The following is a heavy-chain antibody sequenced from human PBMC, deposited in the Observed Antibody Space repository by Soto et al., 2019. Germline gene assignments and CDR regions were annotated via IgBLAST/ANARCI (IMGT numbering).Heavy chain of an antibody. Sequence: QVQLVQSGAEVKKPGSSVKVSCKASGGTFSSYAISWVRQAPGQGLEWMGGIIPIFGTANYAQKFQGRVKITSAEPTSTAYMGLSILRSEDPAVYYCAIMAAAGDAFDIWGQGTMVTVSS. D-gene: IGHD6-13*01. CDR1: GGTFSSYA. CDR3: AIMAAAGDAFDI. V-gene: IGHV1-69*05. J-gene: IGHJ3*02. CDR2: IIPIFGTA.